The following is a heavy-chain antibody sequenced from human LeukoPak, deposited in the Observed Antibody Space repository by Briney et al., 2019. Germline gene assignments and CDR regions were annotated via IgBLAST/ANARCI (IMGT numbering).Heavy chain of an antibody. D-gene: IGHD3-10*01. V-gene: IGHV4-34*01. CDR3: ASRPGDSPSNWFDP. Sequence: SETLSLTCAVYGGSFSGYYWSWIRQPPGKGLEWIGEINHSGSTNYNPSLQSRVTISVDTSKNQFSLKLSSVTAADTAVYYCASRPGDSPSNWFDPWGQGTLVTVSS. CDR2: INHSGST. J-gene: IGHJ5*02. CDR1: GGSFSGYY.